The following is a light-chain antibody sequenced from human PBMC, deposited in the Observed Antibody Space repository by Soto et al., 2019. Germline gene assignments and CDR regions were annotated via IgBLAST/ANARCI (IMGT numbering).Light chain of an antibody. V-gene: IGKV3-20*01. CDR2: GSS. Sequence: IVLTQSPGTLSLSPGERASLSCRASHTLNTYLAWYQQKPGQAPRLLIYGSSTRATGVPDRFSGSGSGTDFTLTISRLEPEDFAMYYCQQYGSSPQTFGQGTRVEIK. CDR1: HTLNTY. CDR3: QQYGSSPQT. J-gene: IGKJ1*01.